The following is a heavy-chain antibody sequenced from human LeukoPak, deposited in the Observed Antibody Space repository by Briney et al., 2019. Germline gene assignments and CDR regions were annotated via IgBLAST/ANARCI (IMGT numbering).Heavy chain of an antibody. CDR3: AKAYCGGDCYFPDYYFDY. CDR2: ISGSGGST. V-gene: IGHV3-23*01. CDR1: GFTFSSYA. J-gene: IGHJ4*02. D-gene: IGHD2-21*02. Sequence: GSLRLSCAASGFTFSSYAMSWVRQAPGKGLEWVSAISGSGGSTYYADSVKGRFTISRDNSKNTLYLQMNSLRAEDTAVYYCAKAYCGGDCYFPDYYFDYWGQGTLVTVSS.